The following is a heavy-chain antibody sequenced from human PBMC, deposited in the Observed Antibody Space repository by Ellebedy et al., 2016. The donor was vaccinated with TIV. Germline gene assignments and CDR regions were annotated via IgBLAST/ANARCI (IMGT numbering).Heavy chain of an antibody. CDR1: GFSFRSYG. D-gene: IGHD3-22*01. Sequence: GESLKISCAASGFSFRSYGMHWVRQTPGKGLEWLAVIWYDGTNKDYADSVTGRFAISRDNSKNTLSLQMNSLRAEDTALYYCAKDIDYYDSDGYYKYYFDSWGQGTLVTVSS. CDR3: AKDIDYYDSDGYYKYYFDS. CDR2: IWYDGTNK. J-gene: IGHJ4*02. V-gene: IGHV3-33*06.